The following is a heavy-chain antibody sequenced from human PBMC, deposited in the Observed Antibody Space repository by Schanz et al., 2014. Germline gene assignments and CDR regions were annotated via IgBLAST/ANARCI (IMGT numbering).Heavy chain of an antibody. Sequence: QVQLVESGGGLVKPGGSLRLSCAASGLTFSDYYMSWIRQAPGKGLEWVSYISSSSSYTNYADSVKGRFTISRDNANNSLFLRMNSLRAEDTAVYFCANESEIVVVVCTNMSGDFHHWGQGTLVIVSS. CDR3: ANESEIVVVVCTNMSGDFHH. J-gene: IGHJ1*01. CDR2: ISSSSSYT. D-gene: IGHD2-15*01. CDR1: GLTFSDYY. V-gene: IGHV3-11*05.